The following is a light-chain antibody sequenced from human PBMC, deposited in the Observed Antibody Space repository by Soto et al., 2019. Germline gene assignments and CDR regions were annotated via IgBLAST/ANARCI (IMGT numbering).Light chain of an antibody. V-gene: IGKV1-17*01. J-gene: IGKJ2*01. CDR1: QGSRN. CDR2: ATS. Sequence: DIPMTQSPFSLSASVGDRVTITCRASQGSRNLGWFQQKPGEAPKRLIYATSSLESGVPSRFSGSGSGTEFTLTISSLQPEDFATYFCLQHNTYPYTFGQGTKLDIK. CDR3: LQHNTYPYT.